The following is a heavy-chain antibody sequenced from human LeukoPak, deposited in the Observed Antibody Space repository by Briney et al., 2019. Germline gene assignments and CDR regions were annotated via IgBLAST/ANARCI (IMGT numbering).Heavy chain of an antibody. CDR3: ARPALTGRPPKRYFDY. J-gene: IGHJ4*02. V-gene: IGHV4-39*07. CDR2: INHSGST. D-gene: IGHD3-9*01. CDR1: GGSISSSSYY. Sequence: SETLSLTCTVSGGSISSSSYYWGWIRQPPGKGLEWIGEINHSGSTNYNPSLKSRVTISVDTSKNQFSLKLSSVTAADTAVYYCARPALTGRPPKRYFDYWGQGTLVTVSS.